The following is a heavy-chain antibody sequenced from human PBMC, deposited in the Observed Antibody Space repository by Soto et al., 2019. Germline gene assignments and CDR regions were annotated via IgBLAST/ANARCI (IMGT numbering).Heavy chain of an antibody. CDR3: SAELGFGKLSVV. Sequence: QVQVVQSGVEVRRPGSSVKVSCKASGDTFKNCVISWVRQAPGQGLEWMGGIIPLFGTKDFAQRFQGRLTIPSDESTTTAYMELSRLRSESTATYYWSAELGFGKLSVVWCQGTTVIVSS. D-gene: IGHD3-10*01. V-gene: IGHV1-69*01. J-gene: IGHJ6*02. CDR2: IIPLFGTK. CDR1: GDTFKNCV.